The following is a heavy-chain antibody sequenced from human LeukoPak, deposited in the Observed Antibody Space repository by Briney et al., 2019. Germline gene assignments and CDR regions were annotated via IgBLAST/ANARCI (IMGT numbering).Heavy chain of an antibody. CDR2: IYHSGST. Sequence: SETLSLTCTVSGGSISSSSYYWGWIRQPPGKGLEWIGEIYHSGSTNYNPSLKSRVTISVDKSKNQFSLKLSSVTAADTAVYYCARATYDSSGYYYDYRGQGTLVTVSS. V-gene: IGHV4-39*07. CDR1: GGSISSSSYY. D-gene: IGHD3-22*01. J-gene: IGHJ4*02. CDR3: ARATYDSSGYYYDY.